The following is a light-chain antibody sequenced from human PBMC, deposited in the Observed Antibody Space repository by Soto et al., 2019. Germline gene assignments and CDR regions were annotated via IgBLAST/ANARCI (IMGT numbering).Light chain of an antibody. J-gene: IGLJ2*01. CDR1: SSDVGGYNY. Sequence: QSALTQPRSVAGSPGPSVTILCTGTSSDVGGYNYVSLYQQHPGKAPKLMIYDVSKRPSGVPDRFSGSKSGNTASLTISGLQAEDEADYYCCSYAGSYTLVFGGGTKLTVL. CDR2: DVS. V-gene: IGLV2-11*01. CDR3: CSYAGSYTLV.